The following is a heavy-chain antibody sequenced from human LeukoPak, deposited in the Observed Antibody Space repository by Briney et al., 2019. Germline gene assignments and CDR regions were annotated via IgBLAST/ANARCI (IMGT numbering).Heavy chain of an antibody. CDR3: ARDIGGTYYDFWSGYYGPEY. CDR2: INPNSGGT. Sequence: GASVKVSCKASGYTFTGYYMHWVRQAPGQGLEWMGWINPNSGGTNYAQKFQGRVTMTRDTSISTAYMELSSLRSDDTAVYYCARDIGGTYYDFWSGYYGPEYWGQGTLVTVSS. CDR1: GYTFTGYY. V-gene: IGHV1-2*02. D-gene: IGHD3-3*01. J-gene: IGHJ4*02.